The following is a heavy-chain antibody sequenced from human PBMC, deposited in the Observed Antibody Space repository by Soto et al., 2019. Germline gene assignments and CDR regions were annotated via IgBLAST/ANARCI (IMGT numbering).Heavy chain of an antibody. J-gene: IGHJ6*03. CDR3: AKGYDFWSGYLGGMDV. D-gene: IGHD3-3*01. Sequence: EVQLVESGGGLVQPGRSLRLSCAASGFTFDDYAMHWVRQAPGKGLEWVSGISWNSGSIGYADSVKGRFTISRDNAKKSLYLQMNSLRAEDTALYYCAKGYDFWSGYLGGMDVWGKGTTVTVSS. V-gene: IGHV3-9*01. CDR1: GFTFDDYA. CDR2: ISWNSGSI.